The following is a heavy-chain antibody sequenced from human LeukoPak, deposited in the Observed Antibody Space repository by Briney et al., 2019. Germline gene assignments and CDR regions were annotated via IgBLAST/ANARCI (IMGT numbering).Heavy chain of an antibody. D-gene: IGHD1-26*01. CDR2: MYYNGST. J-gene: IGHJ4*02. CDR3: ASLYSVSYDTGSFDYFNY. Sequence: PSETLSLTCTVSGGSISSYYWSWIRQPPGKGLEWIGYMYYNGSTNYNPSLKSRVTISLDTSKNQFSLKLSSVTAADTAVYYCASLYSVSYDTGSFDYFNYWGQGTLVTVSS. V-gene: IGHV4-59*01. CDR1: GGSISSYY.